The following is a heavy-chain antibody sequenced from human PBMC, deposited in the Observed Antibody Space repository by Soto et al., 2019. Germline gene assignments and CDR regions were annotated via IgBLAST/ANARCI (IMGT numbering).Heavy chain of an antibody. V-gene: IGHV4-39*01. CDR1: GESISSSSYY. CDR2: IYYSGRT. CDR3: ARQRTTVVTQAYFDH. J-gene: IGHJ4*02. Sequence: ESLSLTCIVSGESISSSSYYWGWIGQPPGKGLEWIGSIYYSGRTYYNPSFKSRVTISIDTSKNQFSLKLSSVTATDTAVYYCARQRTTVVTQAYFDHWGQGXLVTVSS. D-gene: IGHD2-21*02.